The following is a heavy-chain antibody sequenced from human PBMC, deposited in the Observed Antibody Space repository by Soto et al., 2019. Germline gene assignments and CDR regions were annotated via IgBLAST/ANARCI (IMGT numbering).Heavy chain of an antibody. CDR3: ARGGYSSSWPSTLYYYYGMDV. J-gene: IGHJ6*02. D-gene: IGHD6-13*01. Sequence: QVQLQQWGAGLLKPSETLSLTCAVYGGSFSGYYWSWIRQPPGKGLEWIGEINHSGSTNYNPSLKSRVTISVDTSKNQFSLKLSSVPAADTAVYYCARGGYSSSWPSTLYYYYGMDVWGQGTTVTVSS. V-gene: IGHV4-34*01. CDR2: INHSGST. CDR1: GGSFSGYY.